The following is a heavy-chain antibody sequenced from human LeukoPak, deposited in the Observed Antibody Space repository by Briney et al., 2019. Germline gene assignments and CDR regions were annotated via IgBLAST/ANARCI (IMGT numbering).Heavy chain of an antibody. CDR2: ISGSGGAT. CDR1: GFTFSDYY. J-gene: IGHJ6*03. D-gene: IGHD6-6*01. V-gene: IGHV3-23*01. CDR3: AKPGIAARGYFYYYMDV. Sequence: GGSLRLSCAASGFTFSDYYMSWIRQAPGKGLEWVSAISGSGGATYYADSVRGRFTVSRDNSKNALYLQMDRLRAEDTAVYYCAKPGIAARGYFYYYMDVWGKGTTVTVSS.